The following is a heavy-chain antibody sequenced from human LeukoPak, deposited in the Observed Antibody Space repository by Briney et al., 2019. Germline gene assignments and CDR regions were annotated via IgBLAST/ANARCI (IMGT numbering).Heavy chain of an antibody. Sequence: GASVKVSCKASGYTFTSYGISWVRQAPGQGLEWMGWISAYNGNTNYAQKLQGRVTMTTDTSTSTAYMELRSLRSDDTAVYYCARDPKLRYFDWLLYGGGYFDYWGQGTLVTVPS. J-gene: IGHJ4*02. CDR2: ISAYNGNT. D-gene: IGHD3-9*01. CDR3: ARDPKLRYFDWLLYGGGYFDY. V-gene: IGHV1-18*01. CDR1: GYTFTSYG.